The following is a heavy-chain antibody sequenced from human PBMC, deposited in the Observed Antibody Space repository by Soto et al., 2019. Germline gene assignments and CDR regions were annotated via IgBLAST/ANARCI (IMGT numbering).Heavy chain of an antibody. CDR2: MWYHGRDL. D-gene: IGHD2-2*01. CDR1: GFSFSDYV. Sequence: PGGSLRLSCAASGFSFSDYVMHWVRQAPGKGLDWVAVMWYHGRDLFYADSVKGRFTISRDNSKNTLYLQMNSLRAEDTAVYYCARALPVAKGGFDPWGQGTLVTVSS. CDR3: ARALPVAKGGFDP. J-gene: IGHJ5*02. V-gene: IGHV3-33*01.